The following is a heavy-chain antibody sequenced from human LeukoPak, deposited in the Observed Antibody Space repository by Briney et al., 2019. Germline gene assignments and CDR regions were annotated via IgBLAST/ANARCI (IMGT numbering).Heavy chain of an antibody. CDR2: FDPEDGET. J-gene: IGHJ5*02. V-gene: IGHV1-24*01. D-gene: IGHD4-23*01. CDR1: GYTLTELS. Sequence: GASVKVSYKVSGYTLTELSMHWVRQAPGKGLEWMGGFDPEDGETIYAQKFQGRVTMTEDTSTDTAYMELSSLRSEDTAVYYCATFGGNSVGRVFWFDPWGQGTLVTVSS. CDR3: ATFGGNSVGRVFWFDP.